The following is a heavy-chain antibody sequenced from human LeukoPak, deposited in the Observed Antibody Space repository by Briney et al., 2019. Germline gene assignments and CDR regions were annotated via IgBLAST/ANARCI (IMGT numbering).Heavy chain of an antibody. D-gene: IGHD2-15*01. J-gene: IGHJ4*02. V-gene: IGHV3-7*01. CDR1: GFTFSSYW. CDR3: ARDYRGYRAPYYFDY. CDR2: IKQDGSEK. Sequence: GGSLRLSCAASGFTFSSYWMSWVRQAPGKGLEWVANIKQDGSEKYYVDSVKGRFTISRDNAKNSLYLQMNSLRAEDTAVYYCARDYRGYRAPYYFDYWGKGTLVTVSS.